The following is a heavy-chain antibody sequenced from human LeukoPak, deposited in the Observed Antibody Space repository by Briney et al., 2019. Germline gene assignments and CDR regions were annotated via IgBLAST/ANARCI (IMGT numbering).Heavy chain of an antibody. CDR3: AKVVVVAATPSGFDP. Sequence: GASVKVSCKASGYTFTSYDINWVRQATGQGLEWMGWMNPNSGNTGYAQKFQGRVTMTRNTSISTAYMELSSLRSEDTAVYYCAKVVVVAATPSGFDPWGQGTLATVTS. D-gene: IGHD2-15*01. CDR1: GYTFTSYD. V-gene: IGHV1-8*02. J-gene: IGHJ5*02. CDR2: MNPNSGNT.